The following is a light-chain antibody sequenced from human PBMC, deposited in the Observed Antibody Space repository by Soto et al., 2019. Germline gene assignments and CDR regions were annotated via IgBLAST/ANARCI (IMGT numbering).Light chain of an antibody. CDR2: AAS. CDR3: QHLNNFPRT. Sequence: DIQMTQSPSSVSASVGDRLTITCRASQNIDNWLAWYQQRPGKAPKLLIYAASTLQSGVPSRFSGSGSGTDFTLTISSLQPEDFATYYCQHLNNFPRTFGQGTKVEIK. V-gene: IGKV1-12*01. CDR1: QNIDNW. J-gene: IGKJ1*01.